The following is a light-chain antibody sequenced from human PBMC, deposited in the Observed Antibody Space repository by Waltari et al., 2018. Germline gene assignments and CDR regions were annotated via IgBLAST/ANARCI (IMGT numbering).Light chain of an antibody. J-gene: IGLJ2*01. CDR1: RSDVGRSNL. V-gene: IGLV2-23*02. Sequence: QSALTQHASVSGSPGPSITISCTGTRSDVGRSNLVSWYQQHPGKAPKLMLYEVRKRPSGVSKRLSGSKCGNTASLTIAGLQAEYEADYYCCSYAGSSSVVTFGGGTKLTVL. CDR2: EVR. CDR3: CSYAGSSSVVT.